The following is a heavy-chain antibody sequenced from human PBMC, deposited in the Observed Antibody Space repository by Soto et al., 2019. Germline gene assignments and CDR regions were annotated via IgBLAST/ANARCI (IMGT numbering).Heavy chain of an antibody. D-gene: IGHD3-22*01. J-gene: IGHJ4*02. Sequence: GGYLRLSCAAYGFTFSSYGMHWVRQAPGKGLEWVAVISYDGSNKYYADSVKGRFTISRDNSKNTLYLQMNSLRAEDTAVYYCAKESSGYYSPYDYWGQGTLVIVSS. CDR3: AKESSGYYSPYDY. V-gene: IGHV3-30*18. CDR2: ISYDGSNK. CDR1: GFTFSSYG.